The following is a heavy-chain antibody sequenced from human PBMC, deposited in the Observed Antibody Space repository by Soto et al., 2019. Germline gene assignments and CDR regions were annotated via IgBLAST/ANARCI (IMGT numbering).Heavy chain of an antibody. J-gene: IGHJ4*02. CDR2: IYSGGST. Sequence: PGGSLRLSCAASGFTVSSNYMSWVRQAPGKGLEWVSVIYSGGSTYYADSVKGRFTISRDNSKNTLYLQMNSLRAEDTAVYYCARTYSSSPFDYWGQGTLVTVSS. D-gene: IGHD6-13*01. CDR3: ARTYSSSPFDY. CDR1: GFTVSSNY. V-gene: IGHV3-66*01.